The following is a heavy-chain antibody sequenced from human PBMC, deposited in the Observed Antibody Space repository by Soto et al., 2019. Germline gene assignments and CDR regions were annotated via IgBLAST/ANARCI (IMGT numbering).Heavy chain of an antibody. Sequence: PSETLSLTCAVSGDSMIRGGSSWAWIRQPPGKGLEWIGYIYNSGSTFYNPSLRSRVTISIDTSKNQLSLNLTSVTAADTAVYYCARVGNLRWSDPWGQGALVTVSS. V-gene: IGHV4-30-2*01. CDR1: GDSMIRGGSS. CDR3: ARVGNLRWSDP. CDR2: IYNSGST. J-gene: IGHJ5*02.